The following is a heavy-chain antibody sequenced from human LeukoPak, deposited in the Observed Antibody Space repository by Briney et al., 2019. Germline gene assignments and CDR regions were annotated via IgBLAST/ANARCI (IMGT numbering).Heavy chain of an antibody. Sequence: GGSLRLSCVTSGFTFSSYAMSWVRQAPGKGLEWVSVISGSGGTTYYADSVKGRFTISRDNSKSTLYLQMNSLRAEDTAVYYCAKDTSGSTSYSYHYGMDVWGQGTTVPVSS. CDR3: AKDTSGSTSYSYHYGMDV. V-gene: IGHV3-23*01. D-gene: IGHD1-26*01. CDR1: GFTFSSYA. CDR2: ISGSGGTT. J-gene: IGHJ6*02.